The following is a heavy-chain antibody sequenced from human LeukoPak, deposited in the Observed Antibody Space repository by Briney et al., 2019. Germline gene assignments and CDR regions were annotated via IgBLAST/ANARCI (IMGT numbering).Heavy chain of an antibody. CDR2: INAGGSTT. Sequence: GGSLRLSCAASGFTFSGYWMHWVRQAPGKGLVWVSHINAGGSTTMYADSVKGRFTISRDNAKNTLYLQMNGLRAEDTAVYYCARPRGYGTRDFDYWGQGALVTVSS. D-gene: IGHD4/OR15-4a*01. CDR1: GFTFSGYW. CDR3: ARPRGYGTRDFDY. V-gene: IGHV3-74*03. J-gene: IGHJ4*02.